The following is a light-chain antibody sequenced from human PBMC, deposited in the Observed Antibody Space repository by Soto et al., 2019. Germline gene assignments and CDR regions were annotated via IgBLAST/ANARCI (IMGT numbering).Light chain of an antibody. J-gene: IGKJ1*01. CDR2: GAS. V-gene: IGKV3-15*01. CDR1: QTVSSK. Sequence: ILRTQSPATLSLFPAERATLSWRASQTVSSKLAWYQQKPGQAPRLLIYGASTRAIEIPARFSGSGSEAELALTISSLHYEDFAVYYCQHYSHWQTWTFGQGTNVDIK. CDR3: QHYSHWQTWT.